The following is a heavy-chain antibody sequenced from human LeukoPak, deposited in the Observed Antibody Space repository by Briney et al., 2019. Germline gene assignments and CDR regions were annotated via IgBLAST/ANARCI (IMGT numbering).Heavy chain of an antibody. J-gene: IGHJ4*02. CDR1: GYSVSSGYY. CDR3: ARGEDSSGWYVAAIDY. Sequence: PSETLSLTCSVSGYSVSSGYYWGWIRQPPGKGLEWIGRIYTSGSTNYNPSLKSRVTISVDTSKNQFSLKLSSVTAADTAVYYCARGEDSSGWYVAAIDYWGQGTLVTVSS. V-gene: IGHV4-38-2*01. D-gene: IGHD6-19*01. CDR2: IYTSGST.